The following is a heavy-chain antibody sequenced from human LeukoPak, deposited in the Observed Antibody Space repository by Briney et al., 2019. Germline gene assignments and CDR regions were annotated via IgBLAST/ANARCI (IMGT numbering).Heavy chain of an antibody. CDR1: GGPFSGYY. CDR3: ARGKNREYCSGGSCYGLAAFDI. J-gene: IGHJ3*02. D-gene: IGHD2-15*01. Sequence: SETLSLTCAVYGGPFSGYYWSWIRRPPGKGRVGIGEIHHRGSTNYKPSLKSRVTISVDTSKNQFSLKLSSVSAADTAVYYCARGKNREYCSGGSCYGLAAFDIWGQGTMVTVSS. CDR2: IHHRGST. V-gene: IGHV4-34*01.